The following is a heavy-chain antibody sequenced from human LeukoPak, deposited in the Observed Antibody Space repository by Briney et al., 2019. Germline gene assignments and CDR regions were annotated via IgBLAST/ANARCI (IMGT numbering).Heavy chain of an antibody. CDR3: ARGYSSSWYPDY. Sequence: SETLSLTCTLSGGSISSYYWSWIRQPPGKGLEWIGYIYYSGSTNYNPSLKSRVTISVDTSKNQFSLKLSSVTAADTAVYYCARGYSSSWYPDYWGQGTLVTVSS. CDR2: IYYSGST. D-gene: IGHD6-13*01. CDR1: GGSISSYY. J-gene: IGHJ4*02. V-gene: IGHV4-59*01.